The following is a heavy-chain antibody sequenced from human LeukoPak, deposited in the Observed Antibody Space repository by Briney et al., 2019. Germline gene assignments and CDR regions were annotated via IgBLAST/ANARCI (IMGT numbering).Heavy chain of an antibody. Sequence: GGSLRLSCAASGFTFSNAWMSWVRQAPGKGLEWIGRIKSKSDGGTTVYSAPVKGRFTISRDDSKNTLYLQMNSLKTEDTAVYYCTTALKIVVAIRIDYWGQGTLVTVSS. V-gene: IGHV3-15*01. CDR3: TTALKIVVAIRIDY. D-gene: IGHD3-22*01. CDR1: GFTFSNAW. CDR2: IKSKSDGGTT. J-gene: IGHJ4*02.